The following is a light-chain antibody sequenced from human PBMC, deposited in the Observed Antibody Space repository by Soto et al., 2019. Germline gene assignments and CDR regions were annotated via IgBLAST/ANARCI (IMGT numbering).Light chain of an antibody. CDR1: QSISSNY. Sequence: EIVLMQSPGTLSLSPGERATLSCRASQSISSNYLAWYQQKPGQAPRLLIYDASNRATGIPARFSGSGSGTDFTLTISSLQHDDFATYYCQHYNSYSEAFGQGTKVDIK. V-gene: IGKV3-20*01. J-gene: IGKJ1*01. CDR3: QHYNSYSEA. CDR2: DAS.